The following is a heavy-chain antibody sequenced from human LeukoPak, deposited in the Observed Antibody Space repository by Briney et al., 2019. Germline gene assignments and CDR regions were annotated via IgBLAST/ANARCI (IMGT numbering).Heavy chain of an antibody. CDR2: ISWNSGSI. Sequence: PGRSLRLSCAASGFTFDDYAMHWVRQAPGKGLEWVSGISWNSGSIGYADSVKGRFTISRDNAKNSLYLQMNSLRAEDTALYYCAKDLSGSYESPNDGFDYWGQGTLVTVSS. V-gene: IGHV3-9*01. CDR1: GFTFDDYA. CDR3: AKDLSGSYESPNDGFDY. D-gene: IGHD1-26*01. J-gene: IGHJ4*02.